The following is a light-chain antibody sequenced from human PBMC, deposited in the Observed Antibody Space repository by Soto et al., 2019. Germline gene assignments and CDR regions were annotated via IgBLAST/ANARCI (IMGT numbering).Light chain of an antibody. J-gene: IGKJ2*01. Sequence: EIVLTQSPATLSLSPGERATLSCRASQSVSSSLAWYQQKPGRSPRLLIYAASSRATGIPARFSGSGSGTDFTLTISSLEPEDFAVYFCQQRSNWPLYTFGQGTKLEIK. CDR2: AAS. CDR1: QSVSSS. CDR3: QQRSNWPLYT. V-gene: IGKV3-11*01.